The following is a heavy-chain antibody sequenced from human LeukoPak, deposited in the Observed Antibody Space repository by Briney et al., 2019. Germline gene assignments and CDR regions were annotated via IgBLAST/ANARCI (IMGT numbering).Heavy chain of an antibody. Sequence: GGSLRLSCAASGFTFSSYWMHRVRQAPGKGLLCVSRINSDGSSTIYADSVKGRFTISRDNAKNTLYLQMNSLRAEDTAVYYCARGVVGARFDPWGQGTLVTVSS. CDR3: ARGVVGARFDP. CDR2: INSDGSST. V-gene: IGHV3-74*01. J-gene: IGHJ5*02. CDR1: GFTFSSYW. D-gene: IGHD1-26*01.